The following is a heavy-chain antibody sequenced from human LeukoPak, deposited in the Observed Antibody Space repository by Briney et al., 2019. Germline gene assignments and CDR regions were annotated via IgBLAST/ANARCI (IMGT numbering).Heavy chain of an antibody. CDR3: ASGGGPYGSGT. V-gene: IGHV4-34*01. Sequence: SETLSLTCAVYGGSFSGYYWSWIRQPPGKGLEWIGEINHSGSTNYNPSLKSRVTISVDTYKNQFSLKLSSVTAADTAVYYCASGGGPYGSGTWGQGTLVTVSS. CDR1: GGSFSGYY. CDR2: INHSGST. D-gene: IGHD3-10*01. J-gene: IGHJ5*02.